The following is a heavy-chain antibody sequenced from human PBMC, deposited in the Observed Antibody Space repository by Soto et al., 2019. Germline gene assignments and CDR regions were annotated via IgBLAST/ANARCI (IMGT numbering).Heavy chain of an antibody. J-gene: IGHJ4*02. CDR3: VKDQPEDIVLMVFMLDY. CDR1: GFTFSSYA. Sequence: GGSLRLSCSASGFTFSSYAMHWVRQAPGKGLEYVSAISSNGGSTYYADSVKGRFTISRDNSKNTLYLQMSSLRAEDTAVYYCVKDQPEDIVLMVFMLDYWGQGTLVTVSS. V-gene: IGHV3-64D*08. D-gene: IGHD2-8*01. CDR2: ISSNGGST.